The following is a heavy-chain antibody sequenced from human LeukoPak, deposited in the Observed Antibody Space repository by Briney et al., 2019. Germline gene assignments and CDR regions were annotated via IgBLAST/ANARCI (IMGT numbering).Heavy chain of an antibody. Sequence: PGRSLRLSCAVSGFTFSSYGMHWVRQAPGKGLEWVAVIWYDGSNKYYADSVKGRFTISRDNSKNTLYLQMNSLRAEDTAVYYCTRIPSSTSSWYYFDYWGQGTLVIVSS. CDR1: GFTFSSYG. J-gene: IGHJ4*02. D-gene: IGHD6-13*01. V-gene: IGHV3-33*01. CDR3: TRIPSSTSSWYYFDY. CDR2: IWYDGSNK.